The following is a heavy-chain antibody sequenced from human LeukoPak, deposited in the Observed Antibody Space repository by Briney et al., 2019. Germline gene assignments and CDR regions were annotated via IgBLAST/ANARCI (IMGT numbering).Heavy chain of an antibody. CDR1: GFTFSSYA. Sequence: GGSLRLSCAASGFTFSSYAMHWVRQAPGKGLEWVAVIPYDGSNKYYADSVKGRFTISRDNSKNTLYLQMNSLRAEDTAVYYCARDKGRWELLGYFDYWGQGTLVTVSS. J-gene: IGHJ4*02. CDR3: ARDKGRWELLGYFDY. V-gene: IGHV3-30-3*01. D-gene: IGHD1-26*01. CDR2: IPYDGSNK.